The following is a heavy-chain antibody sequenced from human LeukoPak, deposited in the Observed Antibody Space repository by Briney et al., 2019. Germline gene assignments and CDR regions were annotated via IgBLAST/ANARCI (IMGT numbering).Heavy chain of an antibody. D-gene: IGHD1-26*01. CDR2: IRTRANGYAT. Sequence: LTGGSLRLSCAASGFTFSGSAIHWVRQASGKGLEWIGRIRTRANGYATAYSASVQGRFTISRDDSKNTAYLQMDSLKTEDTAVYYCTPSGSYAVGVGYWGQGTLVTVSS. J-gene: IGHJ4*02. CDR3: TPSGSYAVGVGY. CDR1: GFTFSGSA. V-gene: IGHV3-73*01.